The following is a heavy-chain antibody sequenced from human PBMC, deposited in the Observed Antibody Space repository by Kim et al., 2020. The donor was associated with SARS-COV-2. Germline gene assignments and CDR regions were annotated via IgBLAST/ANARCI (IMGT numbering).Heavy chain of an antibody. J-gene: IGHJ6*02. CDR1: GGTFSSYT. V-gene: IGHV1-69*04. Sequence: SVKVSCKASGGTFSSYTISWVRQAPGQGLEWMGRIIPILGIANYAQKFQGRVTITADKSTSTAYMELSSLRSEDTAVYYCARDEGIVATIWSYYYYGLDFWGQGTTVTVSS. CDR2: IIPILGIA. D-gene: IGHD5-12*01. CDR3: ARDEGIVATIWSYYYYGLDF.